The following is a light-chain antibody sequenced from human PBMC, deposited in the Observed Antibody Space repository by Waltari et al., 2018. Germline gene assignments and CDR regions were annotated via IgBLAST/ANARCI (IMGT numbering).Light chain of an antibody. CDR1: NIGSKR. Sequence: SYVLTQPPSVSVAPGQTARITCGGNNIGSKRVHWYQQRSGQAPLLVVYDDSDRPSGIPERVSGSNSGNTATLTINSVEAGDEADYYCQVWDTASDEYVFGPGTKVTVL. V-gene: IGLV3-21*02. J-gene: IGLJ1*01. CDR3: QVWDTASDEYV. CDR2: DDS.